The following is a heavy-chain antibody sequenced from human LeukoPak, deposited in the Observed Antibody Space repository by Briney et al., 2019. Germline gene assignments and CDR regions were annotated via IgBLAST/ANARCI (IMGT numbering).Heavy chain of an antibody. Sequence: ASVKVSCKASGYTFTSYGISWVRQAPGQGLEWMGWISAYNGNTNCAQKLQGRVTMTTDTSTSTAYMELRSLRSDDTAVYYCARLLPTYIAVAGRIFDYWGQGTLVTVSS. CDR3: ARLLPTYIAVAGRIFDY. CDR1: GYTFTSYG. V-gene: IGHV1-18*01. D-gene: IGHD6-19*01. J-gene: IGHJ4*02. CDR2: ISAYNGNT.